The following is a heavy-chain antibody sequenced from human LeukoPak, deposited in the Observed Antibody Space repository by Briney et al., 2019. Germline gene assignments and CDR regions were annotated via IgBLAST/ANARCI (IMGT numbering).Heavy chain of an antibody. J-gene: IGHJ4*02. CDR3: AKDMGERWLPRGYFDW. Sequence: PGGSLRLSCAASGFTFDDYAMHWVRQAPGKGLEWVSFISWDGSNTYYADSVKGRFTISRDNSKNSLYLQMNSLGADDTAFYYCAKDMGERWLPRGYFDWWGQGTLVTVSS. D-gene: IGHD3-16*01. CDR1: GFTFDDYA. V-gene: IGHV3-43D*03. CDR2: ISWDGSNT.